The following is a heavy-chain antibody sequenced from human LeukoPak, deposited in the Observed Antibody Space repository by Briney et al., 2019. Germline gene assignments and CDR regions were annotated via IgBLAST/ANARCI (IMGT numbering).Heavy chain of an antibody. CDR2: IYYSGST. Sequence: KTSETLSLTCTVSGGSISSYYWSWIRQPPGKGLEWIGYIYYSGSTNYNPSLKSRVTISVDTSKNQFSLKLSSVTAADTAVYYCARQGIAAAGTRFDPWGQGTLVTVSS. V-gene: IGHV4-59*08. J-gene: IGHJ5*02. D-gene: IGHD6-13*01. CDR3: ARQGIAAAGTRFDP. CDR1: GGSISSYY.